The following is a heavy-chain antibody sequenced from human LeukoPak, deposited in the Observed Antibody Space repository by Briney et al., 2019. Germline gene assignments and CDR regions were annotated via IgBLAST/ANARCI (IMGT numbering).Heavy chain of an antibody. CDR1: GGSISSSHYY. D-gene: IGHD1-26*01. Sequence: SETLSLTCTVSGGSISSSHYYSGWIRQPPGKGLEWIGNIFYSGSTYYNPSLQSRVTISVDTSKNQFSLKLSSVTAADTAVDYCARGIIVGATWGENDNWFDPWGQGTLVTVSS. CDR3: ARGIIVGATWGENDNWFDP. CDR2: IFYSGST. V-gene: IGHV4-39*07. J-gene: IGHJ5*02.